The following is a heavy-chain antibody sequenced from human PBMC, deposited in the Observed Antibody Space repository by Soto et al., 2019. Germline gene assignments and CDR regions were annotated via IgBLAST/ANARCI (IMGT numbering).Heavy chain of an antibody. CDR2: IYYSGST. CDR3: ARCHTIFYYYGMDV. V-gene: IGHV4-30-4*01. D-gene: IGHD3-3*01. J-gene: IGHJ6*02. CDR1: GGSISSGYYY. Sequence: SETLSLTCSVSGGSISSGYYYWSWIRQPPGKGLEWIGNIYYSGSTYYNPSLKSRATISVDTSKNQFSLKLSSVTAADTAVYYCARCHTIFYYYGMDVWGQGTTVTVSS.